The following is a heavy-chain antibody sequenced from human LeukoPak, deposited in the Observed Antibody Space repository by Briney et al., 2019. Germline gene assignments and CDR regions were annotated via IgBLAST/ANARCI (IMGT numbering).Heavy chain of an antibody. CDR1: RYTFTGYY. Sequence: ASVKVSCKASRYTFTGYYMHWVRQAPGQGLEWMGWINPNSGDTNYAQKFQGRVTMTRDTSISTAYMELSSLRSEDTAVYYCARDDNLAKNTMIQGYWGQGTLVTVSS. V-gene: IGHV1-2*02. D-gene: IGHD3-22*01. CDR2: INPNSGDT. J-gene: IGHJ4*02. CDR3: ARDDNLAKNTMIQGY.